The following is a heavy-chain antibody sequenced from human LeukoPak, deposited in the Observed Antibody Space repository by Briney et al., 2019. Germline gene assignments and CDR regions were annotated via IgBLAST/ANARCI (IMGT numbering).Heavy chain of an antibody. Sequence: PGGSLRLSCAASGFTFSSYAMSWVRQAPGKGLEWVSAISGSGGSTYYADSVKGRFTISRDNSKNTLYLQMNSLRAEDTAVYYCAKGGIVVVTARDWFDPWGQGTLVTVSS. V-gene: IGHV3-23*01. CDR1: GFTFSSYA. CDR2: ISGSGGST. CDR3: AKGGIVVVTARDWFDP. J-gene: IGHJ5*02. D-gene: IGHD2-21*02.